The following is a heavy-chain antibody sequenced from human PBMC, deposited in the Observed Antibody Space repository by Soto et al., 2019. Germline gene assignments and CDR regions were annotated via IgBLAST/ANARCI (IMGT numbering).Heavy chain of an antibody. V-gene: IGHV4-34*01. J-gene: IGHJ5*02. D-gene: IGHD3-10*01. CDR1: GGSFSGYY. CDR3: AIITMVRGPRRGWFDP. CDR2: INHSGST. Sequence: PSETLSLTCAVYGGSFSGYYWSWIRQPPGKGLEWIGEINHSGSTNYNPSLKSRVTISVDTSKNQFSLRLSSVTAADTAVYYCAIITMVRGPRRGWFDPWGQGTLVTVSS.